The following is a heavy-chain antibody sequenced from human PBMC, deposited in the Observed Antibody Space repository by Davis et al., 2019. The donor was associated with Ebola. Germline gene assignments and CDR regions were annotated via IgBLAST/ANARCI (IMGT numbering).Heavy chain of an antibody. CDR1: GYTFTGYY. D-gene: IGHD2-15*01. CDR2: INPNSGGT. V-gene: IGHV1-2*04. CDR3: ARVGYCSGGSCYRHYYYYYGMDV. Sequence: AASVKVSCKASGYTFTGYYMHWVRQAPGQGLEWMGWINPNSGGTNYAQKFQGWVTMTRDTSISTAYMELSRLRSDDTAVYYCARVGYCSGGSCYRHYYYYYGMDVWGQGTTVTVSS. J-gene: IGHJ6*02.